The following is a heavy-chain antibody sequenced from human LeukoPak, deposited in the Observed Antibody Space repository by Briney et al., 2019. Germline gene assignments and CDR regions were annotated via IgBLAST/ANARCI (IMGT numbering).Heavy chain of an antibody. CDR2: ISSSGSTI. CDR1: GFTFSSYE. D-gene: IGHD3-10*02. J-gene: IGHJ6*04. Sequence: GGSLRLSCAASGFTFSSYEMNWVRQAPGKGLEWVSYISSSGSTIYYADSGKGRFTISRDNAKNSLYLQMNSLRAEDTAVYYCAELGITRIGGVWGKGTTVTISS. V-gene: IGHV3-48*03. CDR3: AELGITRIGGV.